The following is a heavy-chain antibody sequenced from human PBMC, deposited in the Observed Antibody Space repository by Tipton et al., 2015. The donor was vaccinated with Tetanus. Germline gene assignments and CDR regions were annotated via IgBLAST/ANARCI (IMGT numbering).Heavy chain of an antibody. D-gene: IGHD2/OR15-2a*01. J-gene: IGHJ4*02. CDR3: ARDPPSCYSCLDS. CDR1: GDSVSRDGPT. CDR2: TYYRSQWIT. Sequence: GLVKPSQTLSLTCAISGDSVSRDGPTWNWIRQSPSRGLEWLGRTYYRSQWITDYAVSVRGRITINPDTSKNLFSLELRSVTPGDTAVYYCARDPPSCYSCLDSWGQGALITVSS. V-gene: IGHV6-1*01.